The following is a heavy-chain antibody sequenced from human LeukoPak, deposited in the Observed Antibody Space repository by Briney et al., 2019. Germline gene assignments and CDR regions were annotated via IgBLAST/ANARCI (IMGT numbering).Heavy chain of an antibody. CDR1: GGSISNTNW. D-gene: IGHD3-3*01. Sequence: SGTLSLTCGVSGGSISNTNWWTWVRQPPGKGLEWIGEVHLDGRTNYNPSLKSRLIMSVDLPENHISLKLTSVTAADTAVYYCAREGGFYRPLDYSGQGTLVTVSS. CDR2: VHLDGRT. CDR3: AREGGFYRPLDY. J-gene: IGHJ4*02. V-gene: IGHV4-4*02.